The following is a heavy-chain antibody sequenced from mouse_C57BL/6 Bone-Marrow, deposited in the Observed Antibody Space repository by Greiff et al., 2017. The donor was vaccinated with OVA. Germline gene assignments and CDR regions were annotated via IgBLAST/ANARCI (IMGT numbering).Heavy chain of an antibody. V-gene: IGHV3-6*01. CDR2: ISYDGSN. J-gene: IGHJ4*01. CDR1: GYSITSGYY. Sequence: DVQLQESGPGLVKPSQSLSLTCSVPGYSITSGYYWNWIRQFPGNKLEWMGYISYDGSNNYNPSLKNRISITRDTSKNQFFLKLNSVTTEDTATYYCARDVTFYAMDYWGQGTSVTVSS. CDR3: ARDVTFYAMDY. D-gene: IGHD2-12*01.